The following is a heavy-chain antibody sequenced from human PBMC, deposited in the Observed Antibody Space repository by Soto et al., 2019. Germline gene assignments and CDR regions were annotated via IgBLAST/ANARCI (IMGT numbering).Heavy chain of an antibody. Sequence: SVKVSCKASGGTFSSYTISWVRQAPGQGLEWMGRLIPILGIANYAQKFQGRVTITADKSTSTAYMELSSLRSEDTAVYYCARPAPWDDAFDIWGHGTMVTVSS. D-gene: IGHD1-26*01. CDR3: ARPAPWDDAFDI. V-gene: IGHV1-69*02. CDR2: LIPILGIA. J-gene: IGHJ3*02. CDR1: GGTFSSYT.